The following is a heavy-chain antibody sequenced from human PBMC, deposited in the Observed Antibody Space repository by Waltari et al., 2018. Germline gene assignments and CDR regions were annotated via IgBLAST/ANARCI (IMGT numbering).Heavy chain of an antibody. Sequence: QVQLVQSGAEVKKPGSSVKVSCKASGGTFSSYAISWVRQAPGQGLEWMGRIIPSFGTANYAQKCQGRVTSTADKSTSTAYMELSSVTAADTAVDYCARRPGGQYSSGWYYMDVWGKGTTVTVSS. CDR2: IIPSFGTA. D-gene: IGHD6-19*01. CDR3: ARRPGGQYSSGWYYMDV. J-gene: IGHJ6*03. V-gene: IGHV1-69*08. CDR1: GGTFSSYA.